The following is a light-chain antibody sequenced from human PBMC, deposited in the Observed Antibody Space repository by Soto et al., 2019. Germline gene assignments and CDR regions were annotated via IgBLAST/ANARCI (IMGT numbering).Light chain of an antibody. CDR3: QHYNSYSEA. V-gene: IGKV3-15*01. CDR2: GAS. CDR1: QSVRNN. Sequence: EIVMTQSPATLSVSPGERATLSCRASQSVRNNLAWYQQKPGQAPSRLIYGASTRATGIPARFSGSGSGTEFTLTISSLQPDDFATYYCQHYNSYSEAFGQGTKVDIK. J-gene: IGKJ1*01.